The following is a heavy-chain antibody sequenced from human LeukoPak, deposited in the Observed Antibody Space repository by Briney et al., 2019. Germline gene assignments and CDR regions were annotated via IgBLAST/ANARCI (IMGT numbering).Heavy chain of an antibody. V-gene: IGHV3-9*01. CDR3: AKVGTRGSYGNWYFDL. CDR1: GFTFDDYA. D-gene: IGHD1-26*01. Sequence: GRSLRLSCAASGFTFDDYAMHWVRQAPGKGLEWVSGISWNSGSIGYADSVKGRFTISRDNAKNSLYLQMNSLRAEDTALYYCAKVGTRGSYGNWYFDLWGRGTLVTVSS. J-gene: IGHJ2*01. CDR2: ISWNSGSI.